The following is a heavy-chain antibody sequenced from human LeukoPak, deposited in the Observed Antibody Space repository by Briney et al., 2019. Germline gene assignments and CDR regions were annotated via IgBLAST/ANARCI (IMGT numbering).Heavy chain of an antibody. CDR3: ARASSLVWFDP. CDR2: IYYSGST. J-gene: IGHJ5*02. CDR1: GGSISSSSYY. Sequence: SETLSLTCTVSGGSISSSSYYWGWIRQPPGKGLEWIGSIYYSGSTYYNPSLKSRVTISVDTSKNQFSLKLSSVTAADTAVYYCARASSLVWFDPWGQGTLVTVSS. V-gene: IGHV4-39*01. D-gene: IGHD6-13*01.